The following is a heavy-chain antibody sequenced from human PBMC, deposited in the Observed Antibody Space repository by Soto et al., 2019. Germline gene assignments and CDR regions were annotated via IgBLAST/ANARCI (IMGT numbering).Heavy chain of an antibody. Sequence: GGSLRLSCAASGFPFRSYWMHWVRQDPGKGLVWVSRINSDGSDRRYADAVKGRFTISRDNTKNTLYLEMNSLRVEDTAMYYCAESSTERGLGYWGQGTLVTVSS. CDR3: AESSTERGLGY. J-gene: IGHJ4*02. CDR1: GFPFRSYW. V-gene: IGHV3-74*01. D-gene: IGHD2-8*02. CDR2: INSDGSDR.